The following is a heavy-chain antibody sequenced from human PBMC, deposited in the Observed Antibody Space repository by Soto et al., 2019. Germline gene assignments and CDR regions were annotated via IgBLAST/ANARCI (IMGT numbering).Heavy chain of an antibody. J-gene: IGHJ3*01. CDR2: ISFDGNNK. V-gene: IGHV3-30*18. D-gene: IGHD5-18*01. Sequence: QPGGALGLSCEASGFIFNYYDMHWVGQSPGKGLDWVAVISFDGNNKYYAQSVKGRFTISRDNSKNTLFLHMDSLRREDTAVYHCVKGDLDTAVVNSPDAFDFWGQGTMVTVSS. CDR3: VKGDLDTAVVNSPDAFDF. CDR1: GFIFNYYD.